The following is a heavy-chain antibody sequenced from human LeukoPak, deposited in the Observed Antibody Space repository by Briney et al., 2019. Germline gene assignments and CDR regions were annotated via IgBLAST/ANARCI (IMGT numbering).Heavy chain of an antibody. V-gene: IGHV3-9*01. D-gene: IGHD3-10*01. CDR2: ISWNSGSI. J-gene: IGHJ5*02. CDR1: GFTFDDYA. Sequence: GGSLRLSCAASGFTFDDYAMHWARQAPGKGLEWVSGISWNSGSIGYADSVKGRFTISRDNAKNSLYLQMNSLRAEDTALYYCAKDKGGGAKVRGVTGFDHWGQGTLVTVSS. CDR3: AKDKGGGAKVRGVTGFDH.